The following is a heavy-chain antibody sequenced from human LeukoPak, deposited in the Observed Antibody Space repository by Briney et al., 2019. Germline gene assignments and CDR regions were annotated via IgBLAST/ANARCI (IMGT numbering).Heavy chain of an antibody. Sequence: GGSLRLSCGASGFTFDDYGMSWVRQAPGKGLEWVSGINWNGGSIGYADSVKGRFTISRDNAKNSLYLQMNSLRADDTALYYCARGYCSGGGCWYFDYWGQGALVTVSS. D-gene: IGHD2-15*01. CDR1: GFTFDDYG. CDR2: INWNGGSI. V-gene: IGHV3-20*04. CDR3: ARGYCSGGGCWYFDY. J-gene: IGHJ4*02.